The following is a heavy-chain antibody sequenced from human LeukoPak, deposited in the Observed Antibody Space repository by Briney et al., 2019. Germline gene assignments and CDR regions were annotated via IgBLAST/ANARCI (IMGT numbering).Heavy chain of an antibody. D-gene: IGHD3-9*01. CDR1: GYTFTSYD. V-gene: IGHV1-8*01. J-gene: IGHJ4*02. CDR3: ARSARRYYDILTGYCFDY. CDR2: MNPNSGNT. Sequence: ASVKVSCKASGYTFTSYDINWVRQATGQGLEWMGWMNPNSGNTGYAQKFQGRVTMTRNTSISTAYMELSSLRSEDTAVYYCARSARRYYDILTGYCFDYWGQGTLVTVSS.